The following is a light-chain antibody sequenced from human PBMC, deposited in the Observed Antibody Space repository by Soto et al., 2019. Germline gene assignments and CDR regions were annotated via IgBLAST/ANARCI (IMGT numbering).Light chain of an antibody. V-gene: IGKV1-39*01. Sequence: DIQMTQSPSSLSASVGDRVTITCRASQSISSYLNWYQQKPGKAPKLLIYAASSLQSGVPSRFSGSGSGTEFTLTISSLQPEDFATYYCQQSYSTPFPFGPGTKGDIK. J-gene: IGKJ3*01. CDR1: QSISSY. CDR2: AAS. CDR3: QQSYSTPFP.